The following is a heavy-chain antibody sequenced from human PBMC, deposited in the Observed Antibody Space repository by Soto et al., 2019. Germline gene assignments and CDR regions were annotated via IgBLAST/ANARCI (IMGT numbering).Heavy chain of an antibody. CDR1: GFTFSSYA. CDR3: AKGALTAIAVAGTSYQPPKKTGGRFFDY. CDR2: ISGSGGST. D-gene: IGHD6-19*01. J-gene: IGHJ4*02. Sequence: EVQLLESGGGLVQPGGSLRLSCAASGFTFSSYAMSWVRQAPGKGLEWVSAISGSGGSTYYADSVKGRFTISRDNSKNTLYLQMNSLRAEDTAVYYCAKGALTAIAVAGTSYQPPKKTGGRFFDYWGQGTLVSVSS. V-gene: IGHV3-23*01.